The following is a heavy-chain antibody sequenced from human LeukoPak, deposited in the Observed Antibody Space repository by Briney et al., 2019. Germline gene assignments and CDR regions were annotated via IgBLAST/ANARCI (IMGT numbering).Heavy chain of an antibody. D-gene: IGHD3-22*01. J-gene: IGHJ6*03. CDR1: GFTFSSYW. Sequence: GGSLRLSCEASGFTFSSYWMSWVRQAPGKGLEWVANIRDDGGEIYYVDSVKGRFTISRDNAKSSLFLQMNSLRAEDMALYYCAKDPNPYLYDSSGIHYMDVWGKGTTVTVSS. CDR2: IRDDGGEI. V-gene: IGHV3-7*03. CDR3: AKDPNPYLYDSSGIHYMDV.